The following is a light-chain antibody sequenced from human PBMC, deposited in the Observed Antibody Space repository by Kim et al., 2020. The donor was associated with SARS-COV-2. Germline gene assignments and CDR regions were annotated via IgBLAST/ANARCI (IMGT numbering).Light chain of an antibody. CDR3: SAWDSSLSTWV. J-gene: IGLJ3*02. V-gene: IGLV10-54*01. CDR1: SNNVGNQG. CDR2: RNN. Sequence: RQPATLTCTGDSNNVGNQGAAWLQQHQGHPPRLLSYRNNNRPSGISERFSASRSGTTASLTITGLQPEDEADYYCSAWDSSLSTWVFGGGTKLTVL.